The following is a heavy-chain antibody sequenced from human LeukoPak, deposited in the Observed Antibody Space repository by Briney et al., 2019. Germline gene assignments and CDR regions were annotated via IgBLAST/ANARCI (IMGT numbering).Heavy chain of an antibody. V-gene: IGHV4-34*01. J-gene: IGHJ4*02. CDR3: AKDEGSYFDY. CDR2: INHSGST. Sequence: PSETLSLTCAVYGGSFSGYYWSWIRQPPGKGLEWIGEINHSGSTNYNPSLKSRVTISVDTSKNQFSLKLSSVTAADTAVYYCAKDEGSYFDYWGQGTLVTVSS. CDR1: GGSFSGYY.